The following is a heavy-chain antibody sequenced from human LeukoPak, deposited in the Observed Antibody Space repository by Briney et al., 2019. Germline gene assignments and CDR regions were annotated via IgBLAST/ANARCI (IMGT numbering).Heavy chain of an antibody. CDR3: ARDTGIVVVPSGWFDP. V-gene: IGHV1-18*01. Sequence: ASVKVPCKASGYTFTSYGISWVRQAPGQGLEWMGWISAYNGNTNYAQKLQGRVTMTTDTSTSTAYMELRSLRSDDTAVYYCARDTGIVVVPSGWFDPWGQGTLVTVSS. CDR2: ISAYNGNT. J-gene: IGHJ5*02. CDR1: GYTFTSYG. D-gene: IGHD3-22*01.